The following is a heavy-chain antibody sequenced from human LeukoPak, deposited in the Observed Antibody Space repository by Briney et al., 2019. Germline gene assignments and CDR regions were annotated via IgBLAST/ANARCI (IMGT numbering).Heavy chain of an antibody. CDR2: IYYTGT. J-gene: IGHJ4*02. V-gene: IGHV4-59*02. CDR1: GGSVSDYY. D-gene: IGHD7-27*01. CDR3: ASRKLGNDY. Sequence: SETLSLTCTDSGGSVSDYYWSRIRQSPGKGLEWIGYIYYTGTSYNPSLKSRVTISADTSKNQFSLNLSSVTAADTAVYYCASRKLGNDYWGQGTLVSVSS.